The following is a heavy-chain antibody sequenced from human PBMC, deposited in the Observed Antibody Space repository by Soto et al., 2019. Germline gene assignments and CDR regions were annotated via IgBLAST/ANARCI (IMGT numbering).Heavy chain of an antibody. CDR3: ATAGLTGTV. CDR1: GFTFSSYE. D-gene: IGHD3-9*01. Sequence: GGSLRLSXAPSGFTFSSYEMNWVRQAPGKGLEWVSYISVSGTMRFYADAVKGRFTISRDNTKKILYLQMNSLRAEDTALYYCATAGLTGTVWGQGTTVTVSS. CDR2: ISVSGTMR. J-gene: IGHJ6*02. V-gene: IGHV3-48*03.